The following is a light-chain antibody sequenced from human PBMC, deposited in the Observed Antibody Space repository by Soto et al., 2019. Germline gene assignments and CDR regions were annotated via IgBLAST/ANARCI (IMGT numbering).Light chain of an antibody. CDR2: ENN. Sequence: QAVVTQPPSVSAAPGQRVTISCSGSSSNIGSNYVSWYQQLPGTAPRLLIYENNKRPSGIPDRLSASKSGTSATLGITGLQTGDEADYFCGTWDSRLTAFVFGTGTKLTVL. J-gene: IGLJ1*01. CDR1: SSNIGSNY. CDR3: GTWDSRLTAFV. V-gene: IGLV1-51*02.